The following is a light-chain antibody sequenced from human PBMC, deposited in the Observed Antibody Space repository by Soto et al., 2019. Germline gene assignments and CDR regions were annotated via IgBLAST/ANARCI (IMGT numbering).Light chain of an antibody. J-gene: IGKJ1*01. CDR1: QSVSSN. V-gene: IGKV3-20*01. Sequence: EVVLKQSPATLSVSQGDRATLSCRASQSVSSNLAWYQQKPGQAPRLLIYGASSRATGIPDRFSGSGSGTDFTLTISRLEPEDFAVYYCQQYGRSPPKTFGQGTKVDIK. CDR3: QQYGRSPPKT. CDR2: GAS.